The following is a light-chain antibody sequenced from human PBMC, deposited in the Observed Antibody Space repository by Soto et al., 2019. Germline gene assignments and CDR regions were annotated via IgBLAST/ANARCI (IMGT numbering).Light chain of an antibody. J-gene: IGKJ2*01. CDR3: QQSYSSPKT. Sequence: DIPMTQSPSSLSASVGDRVTITCRASQSISTYLNWYQQKPGKAPNLLIFAASTLHSGVPSRFSGGGSGTGFTLTISSLQPEDFATYYCQQSYSSPKTFGQGTKLE. CDR1: QSISTY. CDR2: AAS. V-gene: IGKV1-39*01.